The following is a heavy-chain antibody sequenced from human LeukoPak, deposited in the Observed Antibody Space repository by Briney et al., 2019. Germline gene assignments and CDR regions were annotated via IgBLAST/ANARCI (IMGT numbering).Heavy chain of an antibody. CDR1: GFTFSSYG. D-gene: IGHD4-17*01. CDR2: IWYDGSDE. CDR3: AREDMTTVMIDY. J-gene: IGHJ4*02. Sequence: GRSLRLSCAASGFTFSSYGMHWVRQAPGKGLEWVALIWYDGSDEYYADSVKGRFTISRDNAKNSLYLQMNSLRAEDTAVYYCAREDMTTVMIDYWGQGTLVTVSS. V-gene: IGHV3-33*01.